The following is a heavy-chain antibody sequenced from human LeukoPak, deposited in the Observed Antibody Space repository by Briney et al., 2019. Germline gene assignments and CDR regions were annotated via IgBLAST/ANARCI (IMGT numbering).Heavy chain of an antibody. CDR1: GGSISSYY. CDR2: IYYSGST. Sequence: PSETLSLTCTVSGGSISSYYWSWIRQPPGKGLEWIGYIYYSGSTNYNPSLKSRVTISVDKPNKQFSLRLSSVTAADTAVYYCARNGYYSADFWGQGTLVTVSS. V-gene: IGHV4-59*12. J-gene: IGHJ4*02. CDR3: ARNGYYSADF. D-gene: IGHD4-17*01.